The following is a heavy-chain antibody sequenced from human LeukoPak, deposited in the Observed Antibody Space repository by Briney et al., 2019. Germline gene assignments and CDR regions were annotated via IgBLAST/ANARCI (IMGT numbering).Heavy chain of an antibody. D-gene: IGHD6-13*01. Sequence: GGSLRLSCAATGLSVSSNFMSWVRQAPGKGLEWVSVIYGGGSTYYADYVKGRFTISRDTPKNTLYLQMNSLRAEDTAVYYCAKDGEAAAPDNWFDPWGQGTLVTVSS. CDR2: IYGGGST. CDR1: GLSVSSNF. V-gene: IGHV3-53*01. CDR3: AKDGEAAAPDNWFDP. J-gene: IGHJ5*02.